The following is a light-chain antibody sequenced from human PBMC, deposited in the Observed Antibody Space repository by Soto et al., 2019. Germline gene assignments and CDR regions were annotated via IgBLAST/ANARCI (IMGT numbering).Light chain of an antibody. CDR1: SSDVGGYNY. Sequence: QSVLTQPPSASGSPGQSVTISCTGTSSDVGGYNYVSWYQHHPGKAPKLMIYEVTKRPSGVPDRFSGSKSGNTASLTVSGLPAEDEADYYCSSYAGSNNLVFGGGTKVTVL. CDR3: SSYAGSNNLV. J-gene: IGLJ2*01. CDR2: EVT. V-gene: IGLV2-8*01.